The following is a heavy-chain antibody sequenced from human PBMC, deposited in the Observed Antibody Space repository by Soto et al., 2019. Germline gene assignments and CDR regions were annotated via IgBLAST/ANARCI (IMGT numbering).Heavy chain of an antibody. J-gene: IGHJ6*02. CDR1: GGTFSSYA. CDR2: IIPIFGTA. D-gene: IGHD3-16*01. Sequence: SVKVSCKASGGTFSSYAICWVRQAPGQGLEWMGGIIPIFGTANYAQKFQGRVTITADESTSTSYMELSSLRSEDTAVYYCASHFNGLRPLGAYYYGMDVWGQGTTVTVSS. V-gene: IGHV1-69*13. CDR3: ASHFNGLRPLGAYYYGMDV.